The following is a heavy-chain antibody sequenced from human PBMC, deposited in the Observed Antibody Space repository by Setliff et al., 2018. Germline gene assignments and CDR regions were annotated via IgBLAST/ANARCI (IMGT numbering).Heavy chain of an antibody. D-gene: IGHD3-16*02. Sequence: GGSLRLSCEASAFTFSSYTMNWVRQAPGKGLEWVSVIXGXXDXTXXXXSVEGRFTISRDNSKNTLFLQMNSLRAEDTAVYYCARQPSKYDHFWGTYRLDAFDIWGQGTVVTVSS. CDR2: IXGXXDXT. CDR3: ARQPSKYDHFWGTYRLDAFDI. CDR1: AFTFSSYT. J-gene: IGHJ3*02. V-gene: IGHV3-23*01.